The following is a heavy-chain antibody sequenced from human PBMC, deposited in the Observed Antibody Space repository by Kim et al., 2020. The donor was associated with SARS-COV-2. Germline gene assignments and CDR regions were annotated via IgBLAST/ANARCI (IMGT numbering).Heavy chain of an antibody. CDR3: ANLAMVRGVSPLDY. V-gene: IGHV3-23*01. D-gene: IGHD3-10*01. J-gene: IGHJ4*02. CDR2: ISGSGGST. Sequence: GGSLRLSCAASGFTFSSYAMSWVRQAPGKGLEWVSAISGSGGSTYYADSVKGRFTISRDNSKNTLYLQMNSLRAEDTAVYYCANLAMVRGVSPLDYWGQGTLVTVSS. CDR1: GFTFSSYA.